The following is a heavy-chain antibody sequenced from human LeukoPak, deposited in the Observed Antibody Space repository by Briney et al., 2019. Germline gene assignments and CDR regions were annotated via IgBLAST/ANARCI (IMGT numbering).Heavy chain of an antibody. J-gene: IGHJ4*02. CDR1: GFTFSSYA. V-gene: IGHV3-30-3*01. CDR3: ARSEGSYARGYLDY. CDR2: ISYDGSNK. D-gene: IGHD2-2*01. Sequence: GGSLRLTCAASGFTFSSYAMHWVRQAPGKGLEWVAVISYDGSNKYYADSVKGRFTISRDNSKNTLYLQMNSLRAEDTAVYYCARSEGSYARGYLDYWGQGTLVTVSS.